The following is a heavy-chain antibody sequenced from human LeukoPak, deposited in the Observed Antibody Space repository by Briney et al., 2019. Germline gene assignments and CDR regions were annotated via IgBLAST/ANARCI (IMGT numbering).Heavy chain of an antibody. CDR3: ARDRRVGATTNAFDI. Sequence: SVKVSCKASGGTFSSYAISWVRQAPGQGLEWMGRIIPILGIANYAQKFQGRVTITADKSTSTAYMELSSLRSEDTAVYYRARDRRVGATTNAFDIWGQGTMVTVSS. CDR1: GGTFSSYA. J-gene: IGHJ3*02. V-gene: IGHV1-69*04. D-gene: IGHD1-26*01. CDR2: IIPILGIA.